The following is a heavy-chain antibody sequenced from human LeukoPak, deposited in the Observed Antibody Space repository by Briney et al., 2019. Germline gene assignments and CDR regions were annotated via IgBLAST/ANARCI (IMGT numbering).Heavy chain of an antibody. J-gene: IGHJ5*02. V-gene: IGHV4-39*07. CDR1: GGSISSSSYY. CDR2: IYYSGST. D-gene: IGHD6-13*01. CDR3: ASYLGAAGSFDP. Sequence: SETLPLTCTVSGGSISSSSYYWGWIRQPPGKGLEWIGSIYYSGSTYYNPSLKSRVTISVDTSKNQFSLKLSSVTAADTAVYYCASYLGAAGSFDPWGQGTLVTVSS.